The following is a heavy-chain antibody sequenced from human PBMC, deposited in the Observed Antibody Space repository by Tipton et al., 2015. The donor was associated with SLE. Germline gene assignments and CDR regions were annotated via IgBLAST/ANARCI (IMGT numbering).Heavy chain of an antibody. V-gene: IGHV4-34*01. Sequence: TLSLTCAVYGGSFSGHYWSWIRQPPGKGLEWIGEINHSGSTNYNPSLKSRVTISVDTSKNQFSLKLSSVTAADTAVYYCARASGSYYALGFWGQGTLVTVSS. CDR3: ARASGSYYALGF. CDR1: GGSFSGHY. J-gene: IGHJ4*02. CDR2: INHSGST. D-gene: IGHD1-26*01.